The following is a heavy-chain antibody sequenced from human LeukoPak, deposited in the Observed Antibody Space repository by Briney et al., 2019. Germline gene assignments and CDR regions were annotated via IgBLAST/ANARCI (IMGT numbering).Heavy chain of an antibody. CDR1: GFTFSSYA. D-gene: IGHD3-3*01. Sequence: GGSLRLSCAASGFTFSSYAMSWVRQAPGKGLEWVALISYRGSNKYYADSVKGRFTISRDNSKNTLYLQMDRLRAEDTAVYYCARDPSARTYYDFWSGYPAWRKFDPWGQGTLVTVSS. CDR2: ISYRGSNK. J-gene: IGHJ5*02. V-gene: IGHV3-30*04. CDR3: ARDPSARTYYDFWSGYPAWRKFDP.